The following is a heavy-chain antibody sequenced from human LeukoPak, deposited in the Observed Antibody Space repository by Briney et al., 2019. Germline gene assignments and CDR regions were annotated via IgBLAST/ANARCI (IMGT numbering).Heavy chain of an antibody. V-gene: IGHV3-11*01. Sequence: GGSLRLSCAASGFNFSDYYMSWIRQAPGKGLEWVSYISSSGFSTYYARSVKGRFTISRDNARNSLYLQTNSLAPEDTALYYCARGKRRFDYWGQGTLVSVSS. J-gene: IGHJ4*02. CDR2: ISSSGFST. CDR3: ARGKRRFDY. CDR1: GFNFSDYY.